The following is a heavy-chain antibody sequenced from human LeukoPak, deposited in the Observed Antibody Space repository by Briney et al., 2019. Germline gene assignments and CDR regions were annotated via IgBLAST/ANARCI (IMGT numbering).Heavy chain of an antibody. CDR3: ARGGDGYYFDY. D-gene: IGHD5-24*01. CDR1: GGSISSGGYY. V-gene: IGHV4-31*03. CDR2: IYYSGST. Sequence: SQTLSLTCTVSGGSISSGGYYWIWIRQHPGKGLEWIGYIYYSGSTYYNPSLKSRVTISVDTSKNQFSLKLSSVTAADTAVYYCARGGDGYYFDYWGQGTLVTVSS. J-gene: IGHJ4*02.